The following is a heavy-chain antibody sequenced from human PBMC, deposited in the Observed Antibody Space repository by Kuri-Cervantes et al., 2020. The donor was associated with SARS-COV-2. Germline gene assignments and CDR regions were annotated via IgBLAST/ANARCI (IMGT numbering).Heavy chain of an antibody. V-gene: IGHV4-39*01. Sequence: SETLSLTCTVSGASISSSNYYWGWIRQSPGKGLEWIGSISYSGTTSHNPSLKSRVTISLDTSKNQFSLRLTSVTAADSAVYYCARHLGGYGDRGFDFWGQGTLVTVSS. CDR1: GASISSSNYY. CDR3: ARHLGGYGDRGFDF. J-gene: IGHJ4*02. D-gene: IGHD4-17*01. CDR2: ISYSGTT.